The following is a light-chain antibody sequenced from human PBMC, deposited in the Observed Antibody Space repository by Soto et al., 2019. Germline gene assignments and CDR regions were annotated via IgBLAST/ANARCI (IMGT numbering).Light chain of an antibody. J-gene: IGKJ5*01. CDR2: VAS. CDR1: QSVSSNY. Sequence: EIVLTQSPGTLSLSPGERATLSCRASQSVSSNYLAWYQQKPGQAPRLLIYVASSRATGIPDRFSGSGSGTEFTLTISRLEPEDFAVYYCQQHGSSPITFGQGTRLEIK. CDR3: QQHGSSPIT. V-gene: IGKV3-20*01.